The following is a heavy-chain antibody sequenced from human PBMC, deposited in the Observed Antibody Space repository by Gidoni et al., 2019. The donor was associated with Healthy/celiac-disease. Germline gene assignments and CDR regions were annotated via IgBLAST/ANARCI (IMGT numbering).Heavy chain of an antibody. Sequence: QVQLQESGPGLVKPSQTLSPTRPVSGGSISIGSYYWSWIRQPAGKGLEWIGRIYTSGSTNYNPSLKSRVTISVDTSKNQFSLKLSSVTAADTAVYYCARAAVTGELAFDIWGQGTMVTVSS. V-gene: IGHV4-61*02. D-gene: IGHD3-16*01. J-gene: IGHJ3*02. CDR1: GGSISIGSYY. CDR3: ARAAVTGELAFDI. CDR2: IYTSGST.